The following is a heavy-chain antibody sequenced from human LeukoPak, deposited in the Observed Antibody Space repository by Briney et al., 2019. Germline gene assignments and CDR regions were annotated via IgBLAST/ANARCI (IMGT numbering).Heavy chain of an antibody. CDR2: IIPILGIA. D-gene: IGHD2-21*02. CDR1: GGTFSSYA. Sequence: SVKVSCKASGGTFSSYAISWVRQAPGQGLEWMGRIIPILGIANYAQKFQGRVTITADKSTSTAYMELSSLRSEDTAVYYCARQDLLDCGGDCYAFDIWGQGTMVTVSS. CDR3: ARQDLLDCGGDCYAFDI. J-gene: IGHJ3*02. V-gene: IGHV1-69*04.